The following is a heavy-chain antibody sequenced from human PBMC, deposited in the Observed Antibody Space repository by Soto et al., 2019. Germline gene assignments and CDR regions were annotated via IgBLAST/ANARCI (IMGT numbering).Heavy chain of an antibody. CDR2: IFHSGST. J-gene: IGHJ4*02. CDR3: ARVPER. CDR1: GGSISSGGYS. V-gene: IGHV4-30-2*01. D-gene: IGHD2-2*01. Sequence: PSETLSLTCAVSGGSISSGGYSWSWLRQPPGKGLEWIGYIFHSGSTYYNPSLKSRVTISVDRSKNQFSLKLSSVTAADTAVYYCARVPERWGQGTLVTVSS.